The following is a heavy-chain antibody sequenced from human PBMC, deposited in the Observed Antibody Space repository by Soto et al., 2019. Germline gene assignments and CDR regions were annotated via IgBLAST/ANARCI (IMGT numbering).Heavy chain of an antibody. D-gene: IGHD3-22*01. CDR3: ARGGYYYENSGQNAYDY. V-gene: IGHV4-31*03. CDR2: IYYGGST. J-gene: IGHJ4*01. Sequence: SGTLSLTCTVSGGSISSGGYYWSWIRQHPGKGLEWIGYIYYGGSTYYNPSLKSRATISGDTSKNQFSLKLSSVTAADTAVYYCARGGYYYENSGQNAYDYWGQGILVTVSS. CDR1: GGSISSGGYY.